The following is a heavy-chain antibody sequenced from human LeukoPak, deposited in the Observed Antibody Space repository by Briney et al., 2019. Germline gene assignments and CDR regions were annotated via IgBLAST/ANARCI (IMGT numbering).Heavy chain of an antibody. CDR2: IIPIFGTA. CDR3: ARSFTPYGGYDILTGYLGLDY. V-gene: IGHV1-69*01. J-gene: IGHJ4*02. D-gene: IGHD3-9*01. CDR1: GGTFSSYA. Sequence: GSSVKVSCKASGGTFSSYAISWVRQAPGQGLEWMGGIIPIFGTANYAQKFQGRVTITADESTSTAYMELSSLRSEDTAVYYCARSFTPYGGYDILTGYLGLDYWGQGTLVTVSS.